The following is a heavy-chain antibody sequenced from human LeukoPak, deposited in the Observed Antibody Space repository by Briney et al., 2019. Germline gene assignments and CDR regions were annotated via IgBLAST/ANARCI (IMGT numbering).Heavy chain of an antibody. J-gene: IGHJ4*02. CDR1: GFTFSSYS. V-gene: IGHV3-15*01. D-gene: IGHD2/OR15-2a*01. CDR3: ITFYHEYSPY. Sequence: PGGSLRLSCAASGFTFSSYSMNWVRQAPGKGLEWVGRIKSNADGGTPDYAAPARGRFTISRDDSKNTLYLQMNSLKTEDTAVYYCITFYHEYSPYWGRGTLVTVSS. CDR2: IKSNADGGTP.